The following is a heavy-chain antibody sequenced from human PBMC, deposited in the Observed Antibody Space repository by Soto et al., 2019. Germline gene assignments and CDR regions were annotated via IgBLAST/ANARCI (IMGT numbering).Heavy chain of an antibody. D-gene: IGHD4-4*01. Sequence: GASVKVSCKASGGTFSSYAISWVRQAPGQGLEWMGGIIPIFGTANYAQKFQGRVTITADESTSTAYMELSSLRSEDTAVYYCARHTSNYVATAYHYYYGMDVWGQGTTVTVSS. CDR3: ARHTSNYVATAYHYYYGMDV. V-gene: IGHV1-69*13. CDR1: GGTFSSYA. CDR2: IIPIFGTA. J-gene: IGHJ6*02.